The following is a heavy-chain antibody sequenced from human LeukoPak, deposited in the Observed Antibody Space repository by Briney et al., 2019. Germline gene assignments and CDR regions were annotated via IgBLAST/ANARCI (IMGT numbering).Heavy chain of an antibody. CDR3: ARVRGSGSYYDGYYFDY. V-gene: IGHV4-39*07. Sequence: SETLSLTCTASGGSISSSSYYWGWIRQPPGKGLEWIGSIYYSGSTYYNPSLKSRVTISVDTSKNQFSLKLSSVTAADTAVYYCARVRGSGSYYDGYYFDYWGQGTLVTVSS. CDR1: GGSISSSSYY. D-gene: IGHD3-10*01. CDR2: IYYSGST. J-gene: IGHJ4*02.